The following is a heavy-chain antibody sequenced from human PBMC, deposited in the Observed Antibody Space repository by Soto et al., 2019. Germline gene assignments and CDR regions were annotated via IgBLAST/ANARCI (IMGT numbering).Heavy chain of an antibody. D-gene: IGHD3-3*01. J-gene: IGHJ6*02. V-gene: IGHV3-30*18. CDR2: ISYDGSNK. CDR1: GFTFSSYG. CDR3: AKELNYDFWSGSSHYYYYGMDV. Sequence: GGSLRLSCAASGFTFSSYGMHWVRQAPGKGLEWVAVISYDGSNKYYADSVKGRFTISRDNSKNTLYLQMNSLRAEDTAVYYCAKELNYDFWSGSSHYYYYGMDVWGQGTTVTVSS.